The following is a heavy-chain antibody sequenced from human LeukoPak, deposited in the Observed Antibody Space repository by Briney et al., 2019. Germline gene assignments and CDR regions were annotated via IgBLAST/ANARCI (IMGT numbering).Heavy chain of an antibody. CDR1: GWSFSGDY. D-gene: IGHD3-22*01. CDR3: ARGQTYYYDRSGYYLDY. CDR2: INHSGST. J-gene: IGHJ4*02. Sequence: KPSETLSLTCAVYGWSFSGDYWSWSRQPPPRGREWCGEINHSGSTNYNPSLQSRVTISVDTSKNQFSLKLSYLTAAATAVSYCARGQTYYYDRSGYYLDYWGQGTLVTVSS. V-gene: IGHV4-34*01.